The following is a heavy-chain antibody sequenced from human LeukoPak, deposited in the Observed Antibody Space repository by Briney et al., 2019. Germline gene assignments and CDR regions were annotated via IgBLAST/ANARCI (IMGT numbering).Heavy chain of an antibody. V-gene: IGHV3-30-3*01. Sequence: PGRSLRLSCAASGFTFSSYAMHWVRQAPGKGLEWVAVISYDGSNKYYADSVKGRFTISRDNSKNTLYLQMNSLRAEDTALYYCARGRSITLLRGVAMSDGFDIWGQGAMVAVSS. J-gene: IGHJ3*02. D-gene: IGHD3-10*01. CDR3: ARGRSITLLRGVAMSDGFDI. CDR1: GFTFSSYA. CDR2: ISYDGSNK.